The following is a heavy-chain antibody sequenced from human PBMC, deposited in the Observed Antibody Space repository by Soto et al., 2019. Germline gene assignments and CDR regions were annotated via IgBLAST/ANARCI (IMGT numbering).Heavy chain of an antibody. J-gene: IGHJ4*02. CDR2: INPSDGST. V-gene: IGHV1-46*01. D-gene: IGHD3-16*02. Sequence: ASVQVSCKASGYTFTDYCIHWVRQAPGQGLEWMGIINPSDGSTSYAQKYQGRVTMTRDTSTSTVYMELGTLTSEDTTVYYCARGDDYVWGTYRYFDYWGQGTLVTVSS. CDR1: GYTFTDYC. CDR3: ARGDDYVWGTYRYFDY.